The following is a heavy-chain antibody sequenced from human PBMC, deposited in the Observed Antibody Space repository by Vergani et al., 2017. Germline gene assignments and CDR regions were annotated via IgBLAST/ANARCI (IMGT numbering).Heavy chain of an antibody. D-gene: IGHD3-16*01. J-gene: IGHJ2*01. CDR2: IYNSGNG. Sequence: QMQLQESGPGLVKASETLSLTCTVSGDSIISRSYYWGWIRQPPGKGLEWIGSIYNSGNGDPSSSLNSRVTISADTSKNQFSLRLTSVTAADTAVYYCASGKYYSDSTSHFRGRYFDVWGRGTLVTVPS. CDR1: GDSIISRSYY. V-gene: IGHV4-39*01. CDR3: ASGKYYSDSTSHFRGRYFDV.